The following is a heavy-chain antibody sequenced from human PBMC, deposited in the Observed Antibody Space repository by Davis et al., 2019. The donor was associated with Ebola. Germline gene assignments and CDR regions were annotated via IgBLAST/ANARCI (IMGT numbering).Heavy chain of an antibody. CDR1: GYTFTNYY. V-gene: IGHV1-46*03. CDR2: INPNDGRT. D-gene: IGHD5-12*01. CDR3: TTPGGQDSGYDVFDM. J-gene: IGHJ3*02. Sequence: ASEKVSCKASGYTFTNYYMHWVRQAPGQGLEWMGMINPNDGRTIYAQKFQGRVTVTRDTSTTTVYMDLSSLRSEDTALYYCTTPGGQDSGYDVFDMWGQGTMVTVSS.